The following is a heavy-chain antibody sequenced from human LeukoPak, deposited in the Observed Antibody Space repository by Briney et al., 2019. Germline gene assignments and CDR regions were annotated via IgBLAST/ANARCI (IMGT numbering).Heavy chain of an antibody. CDR1: GYTFTSYG. D-gene: IGHD4-17*01. V-gene: IGHV1-18*01. J-gene: IGHJ4*02. Sequence: GASVKVSCKASGYTFTSYGISWVRQAPGQGLEWMGWISAYNGNTNYAQKLQGRVTMTTDTSTSTAYMELRSLRSDDTAVYYCARVEGDDYGDAYLGAYFDYWGQGTLVTVSS. CDR2: ISAYNGNT. CDR3: ARVEGDDYGDAYLGAYFDY.